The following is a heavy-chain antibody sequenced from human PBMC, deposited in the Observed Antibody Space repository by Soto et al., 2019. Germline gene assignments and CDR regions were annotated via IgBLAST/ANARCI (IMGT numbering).Heavy chain of an antibody. J-gene: IGHJ4*02. CDR3: VRGGEYCSSPTGYESAY. CDR2: TYYRSKWYN. D-gene: IGHD2-2*01. CDR1: GDSVSSNSAA. V-gene: IGHV6-1*01. Sequence: SQTLSLTCAISGDSVSSNSAAWNWIRQSPSRGLEWLGRTYYRSKWYNDYAVSVKSRITINPDTSKNQFSLQLNSVTPEDTAVYFCVRGGEYCSSPTGYESAYWGQGTLVPVSS.